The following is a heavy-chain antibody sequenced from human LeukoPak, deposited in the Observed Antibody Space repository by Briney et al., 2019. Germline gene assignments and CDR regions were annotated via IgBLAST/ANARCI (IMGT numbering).Heavy chain of an antibody. Sequence: KPSETLSLTCAVSGYSISSGYYWGWIRQPPGKGLEWIGSIYHSGSTYYNPSLKSRVTISVDTSKNQFSLKLSSVTAADTAVYYCASSENYWFDPWGQGTLSPSPQ. CDR3: ASSENYWFDP. CDR2: IYHSGST. J-gene: IGHJ5*02. V-gene: IGHV4-38-2*01. CDR1: GYSISSGYY.